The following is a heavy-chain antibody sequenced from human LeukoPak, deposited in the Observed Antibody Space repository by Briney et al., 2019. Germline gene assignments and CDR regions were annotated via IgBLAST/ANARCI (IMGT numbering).Heavy chain of an antibody. D-gene: IGHD3-3*01. CDR2: IYPNSGDT. J-gene: IGHJ6*03. Sequence: ASVKVSCKASGYRFTVYYIHWVRQAPGPGLGRMGLIYPNSGDTKYAQKFQGRVTMTRDTSISTAYMELSRLRSDDTAVYYCARDTARITIFGVAKYMDVWGKGTTVTVSS. V-gene: IGHV1-2*02. CDR1: GYRFTVYY. CDR3: ARDTARITIFGVAKYMDV.